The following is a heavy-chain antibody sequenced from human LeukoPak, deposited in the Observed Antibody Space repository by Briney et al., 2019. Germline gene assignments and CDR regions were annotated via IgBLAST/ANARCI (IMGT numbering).Heavy chain of an antibody. V-gene: IGHV7-4-1*02. J-gene: IGHJ6*02. D-gene: IGHD6-13*01. Sequence: ASVKVSCKAPGYTFTSYAMNWVRQAPGQGLEWMGWINTNTGNPTYAQGFTGRFVFSLDTSVSTAYLQISSLKAEDTAVYYCARDPGSSWYGSYYYYYYGMDVWGQGTTVTVSS. CDR3: ARDPGSSWYGSYYYYYYGMDV. CDR2: INTNTGNP. CDR1: GYTFTSYA.